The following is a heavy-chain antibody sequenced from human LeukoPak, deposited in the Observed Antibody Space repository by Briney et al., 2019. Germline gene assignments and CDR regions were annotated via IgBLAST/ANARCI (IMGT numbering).Heavy chain of an antibody. J-gene: IGHJ4*02. CDR3: TKGRGI. Sequence: SGTLSLTCTVSGGSISSSSYDWYWIRQPAGKGLEWIGHIYTSGTSNYNPSLRSRVTISVDTSKNQFSLKLTSVTAADTAVYYCTKGRGIWGQGTLVTVSS. CDR1: GGSISSSSYD. CDR2: IYTSGTS. D-gene: IGHD3-10*01. V-gene: IGHV4-61*09.